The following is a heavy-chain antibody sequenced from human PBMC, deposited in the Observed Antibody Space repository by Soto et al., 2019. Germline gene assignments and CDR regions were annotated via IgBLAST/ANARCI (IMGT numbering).Heavy chain of an antibody. Sequence: QVQLMQSGAEVKKPGASVKVSCKASGYTFNSYNVHWVRQAPGQGLEWMGIIYASGGSTTYAQNFQGRLTVTRDTSTSTVYMELSSLRSDDTAVYYCFRGGFPDYGKEGRYWGQGTLVTVSS. CDR2: IYASGGST. CDR3: FRGGFPDYGKEGRY. D-gene: IGHD4-17*01. V-gene: IGHV1-46*02. CDR1: GYTFNSYN. J-gene: IGHJ4*02.